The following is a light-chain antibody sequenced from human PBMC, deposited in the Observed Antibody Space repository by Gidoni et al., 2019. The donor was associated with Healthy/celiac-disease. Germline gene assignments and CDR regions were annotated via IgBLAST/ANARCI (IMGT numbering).Light chain of an antibody. CDR2: AAS. CDR3: QQSYSTLYT. V-gene: IGKV1-39*01. J-gene: IGKJ2*01. CDR1: QSISSY. Sequence: DLQMTHSPSSLSASVGDRVTITCRASQSISSYLNWYQQKPGKAPKLLIYAASSLQSGVPSRFSGSGSGTDFTLTISSLQPEDFATYYCQQSYSTLYTFGQGTKLEIK.